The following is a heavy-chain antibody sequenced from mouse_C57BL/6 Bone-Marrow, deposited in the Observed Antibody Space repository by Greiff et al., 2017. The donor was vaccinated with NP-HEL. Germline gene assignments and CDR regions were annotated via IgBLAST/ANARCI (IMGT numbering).Heavy chain of an antibody. CDR1: GYSFTDYN. Sequence: VQLQQSGPELVKPGASVKISCKASGYSFTDYNMNWVKQSNGKSLEWIGVINPNYGTTRSNQKFNGKATLTVDQSSSTAYRQRNSLTSEDSAVYDCARAPFYYYAMDYWGQGTSVTVSS. CDR2: INPNYGTT. V-gene: IGHV1-39*01. J-gene: IGHJ4*01. CDR3: ARAPFYYYAMDY.